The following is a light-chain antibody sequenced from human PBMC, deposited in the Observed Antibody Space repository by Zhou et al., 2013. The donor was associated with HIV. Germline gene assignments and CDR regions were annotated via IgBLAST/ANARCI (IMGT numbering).Light chain of an antibody. CDR2: GAS. J-gene: IGKJ1*01. V-gene: IGKV3-15*01. Sequence: EIVMTQSPATLSVSPGERATLFCKATQSVSSNLAWYQQKPGQAPRLLIYGASTRATGIPARFSGSGSGTEFTLTISNMQSEDFAVYYCQQYNNWPPWTFGQGTKVEIK. CDR1: QSVSSN. CDR3: QQYNNWPPWT.